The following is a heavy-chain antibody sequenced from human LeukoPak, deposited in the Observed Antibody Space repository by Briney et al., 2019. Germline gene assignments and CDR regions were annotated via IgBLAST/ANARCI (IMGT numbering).Heavy chain of an antibody. Sequence: SETLSLTCAVYGGSFIGYYWSWIRQPPGKGLEWIGYIYYSGSTYYNPSLKSRVTISVDTSKNQFSLKLRSVTAADTAVYYCASPPRRGSRPSYWGQGTLVTVSS. CDR1: GGSFIGYY. CDR3: ASPPRRGSRPSY. D-gene: IGHD3-10*01. J-gene: IGHJ4*02. CDR2: IYYSGST. V-gene: IGHV4-30-4*08.